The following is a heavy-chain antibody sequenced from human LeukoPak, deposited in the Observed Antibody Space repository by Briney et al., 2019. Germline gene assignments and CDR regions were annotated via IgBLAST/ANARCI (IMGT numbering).Heavy chain of an antibody. Sequence: GGSLRLSCAASGFTFSSYGMNWVRQAPGKGLEWVSYISFSVNTKYYGDSVKGRFTISRDNAKNSLYLHMDSLRAEDTAVYYCARGAYSSGWAYFDHWGQGTLVTVSS. D-gene: IGHD6-19*01. J-gene: IGHJ4*02. V-gene: IGHV3-48*04. CDR1: GFTFSSYG. CDR3: ARGAYSSGWAYFDH. CDR2: ISFSVNTK.